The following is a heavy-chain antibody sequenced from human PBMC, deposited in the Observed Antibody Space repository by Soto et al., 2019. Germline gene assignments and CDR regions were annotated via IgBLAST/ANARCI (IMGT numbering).Heavy chain of an antibody. J-gene: IGHJ6*02. CDR3: AKVRRSGWTDYYYYGMDV. CDR2: VSWNSAVT. D-gene: IGHD6-19*01. V-gene: IGHV3-9*01. Sequence: PGGSLRLSCAASGFTFEDSAMHWVRQAPGKGLEWVSGVSWNSAVTAYADSVKGRFTVSRDNAKNSLYLQMNSLRAEDTAVYYCAKVRRSGWTDYYYYGMDVWGQGTTVTVSS. CDR1: GFTFEDSA.